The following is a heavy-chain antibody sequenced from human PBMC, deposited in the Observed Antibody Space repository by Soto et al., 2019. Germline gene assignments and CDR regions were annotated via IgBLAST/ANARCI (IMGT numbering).Heavy chain of an antibody. J-gene: IGHJ4*02. CDR2: ISGSGDST. CDR3: AKETLGYCSSGSCRIDY. CDR1: GFPFSSYA. Sequence: PGGSLRLSCAASGFPFSSYAMSWVRQATGKGLEWVSTISGSGDSTYYADSVRGRFTISRDNSKNTLYLQMNSLRAEDTAVYYCAKETLGYCSSGSCRIDYWGQGTLVTVSS. V-gene: IGHV3-23*01. D-gene: IGHD2-15*01.